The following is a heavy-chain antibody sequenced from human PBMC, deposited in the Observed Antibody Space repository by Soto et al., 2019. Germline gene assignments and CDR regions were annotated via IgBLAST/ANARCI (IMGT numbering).Heavy chain of an antibody. CDR3: AREGLACSGGSCYSGLGY. Sequence: PRGSLRLSCAASGFTFSIYGMLWVRQAPGKGLGWVAVIWYDGRNKYYADSVKGRFTISRDNSKNALYRQMNSLGAGDTAVYYCAREGLACSGGSCYSGLGYWGQGT. J-gene: IGHJ4*02. D-gene: IGHD2-15*01. CDR1: GFTFSIYG. V-gene: IGHV3-33*01. CDR2: IWYDGRNK.